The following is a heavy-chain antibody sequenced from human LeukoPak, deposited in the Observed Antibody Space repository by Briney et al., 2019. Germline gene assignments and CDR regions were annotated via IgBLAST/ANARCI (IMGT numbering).Heavy chain of an antibody. CDR2: IYTSGST. Sequence: SETLSLTCTVSGGSIIGYDWSWIRQTAGKGLEWIGRIYTSGSTNYNPSLKSRVTISVDTSKNQFSLKLSSVTAADTAVYYCARDRGVAVAGTLFHYYYYYMDVWGKGTTVTVSS. D-gene: IGHD6-19*01. V-gene: IGHV4-4*07. CDR3: ARDRGVAVAGTLFHYYYYYMDV. CDR1: GGSIIGYD. J-gene: IGHJ6*03.